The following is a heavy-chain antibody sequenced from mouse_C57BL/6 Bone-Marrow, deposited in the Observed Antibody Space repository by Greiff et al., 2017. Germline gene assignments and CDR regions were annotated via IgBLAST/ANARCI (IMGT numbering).Heavy chain of an antibody. V-gene: IGHV1-81*01. CDR3: ATTAQARLDY. D-gene: IGHD3-2*02. CDR2: IYPRSGNT. CDR1: GYTFTSYG. Sequence: VQLQESGAELARPGASVKLSCKASGYTFTSYGISWVKQRTGQGLEWIGEIYPRSGNTYYNEKFKGKATLTADKSSSTAYMELRSLTSEDSVVYFCATTAQARLDYWGQGTLVTVSA. J-gene: IGHJ3*01.